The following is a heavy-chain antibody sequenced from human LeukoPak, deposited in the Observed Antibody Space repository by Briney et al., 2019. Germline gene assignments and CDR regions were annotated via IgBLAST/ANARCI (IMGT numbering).Heavy chain of an antibody. Sequence: RASVKVSCKASGYTFTSYGISWVRQAPGQGLEWMGWISAYNGNTNYAQKLQGRVTMTTDTSTSTAYMELSRLRSDDTAVYYCARDLLEPEDSGSKLRDYWGQGTLVTVSS. CDR2: ISAYNGNT. J-gene: IGHJ4*02. CDR3: ARDLLEPEDSGSKLRDY. D-gene: IGHD1-26*01. V-gene: IGHV1-18*01. CDR1: GYTFTSYG.